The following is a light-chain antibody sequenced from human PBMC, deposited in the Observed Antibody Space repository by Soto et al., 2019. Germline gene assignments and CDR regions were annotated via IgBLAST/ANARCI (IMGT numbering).Light chain of an antibody. CDR1: TSNIGTNY. CDR3: VTWDYSLSSVM. CDR2: RNI. J-gene: IGLJ3*02. V-gene: IGLV1-47*01. Sequence: QSVLTQPPSTAGTPGQTVTISCSGSTSNIGTNYVYWYQQLPGAAPKLLIYRNIHRPSGIPDRFSGSKSGTSASLVIRGLRSEDEAEYYCVTWDYSLSSVMFGGGTKLTVL.